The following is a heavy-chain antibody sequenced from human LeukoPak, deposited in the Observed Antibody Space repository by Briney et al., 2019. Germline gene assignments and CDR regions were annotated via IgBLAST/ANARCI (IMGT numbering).Heavy chain of an antibody. CDR2: IYSGGST. V-gene: IGHV3-66*01. D-gene: IGHD6-19*01. CDR3: ARDSSGWFDP. CDR1: GFTVSSDY. J-gene: IGHJ5*02. Sequence: GGSLRLSCAASGFTVSSDYMSWVRQAPGKGLEWVSVIYSGGSTYYADSVKGRFTISRDNSKNTLYLQMNSLRAEDTAVYYYARDSSGWFDPWGQGTLVTVSS.